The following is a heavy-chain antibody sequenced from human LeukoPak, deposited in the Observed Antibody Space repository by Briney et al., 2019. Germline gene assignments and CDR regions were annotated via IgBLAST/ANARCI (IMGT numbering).Heavy chain of an antibody. J-gene: IGHJ4*02. CDR3: ATSGYSYGNFDY. D-gene: IGHD5-18*01. Sequence: SETLSLTCTVSGGSISSYYWSWIRQPPGKGLEWIGYIYYSGSTNYNPSLKSRVTISVDTSKNQFSLKLSSVTAADTVVYYCATSGYSYGNFDYWGQGTLVTVSS. CDR1: GGSISSYY. CDR2: IYYSGST. V-gene: IGHV4-59*08.